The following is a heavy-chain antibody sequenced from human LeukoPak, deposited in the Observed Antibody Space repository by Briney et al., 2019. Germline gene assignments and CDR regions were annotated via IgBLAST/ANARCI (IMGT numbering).Heavy chain of an antibody. V-gene: IGHV3-33*01. Sequence: GGSLRLSYAASGFTFNTYGMHWLRQSPGKGLEWLAVIWYDSSNKYYADSVKGRFSISRDNSKNSLYLQMNSLRAEDTAVYYCAREITMIRGAPLGWFDPWGQGTPVTVSS. CDR1: GFTFNTYG. D-gene: IGHD3-10*01. CDR3: AREITMIRGAPLGWFDP. J-gene: IGHJ5*02. CDR2: IWYDSSNK.